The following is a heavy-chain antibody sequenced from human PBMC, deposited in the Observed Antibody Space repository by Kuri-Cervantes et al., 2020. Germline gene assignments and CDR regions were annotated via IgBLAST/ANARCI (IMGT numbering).Heavy chain of an antibody. J-gene: IGHJ4*02. CDR3: ARELIPKYYFDY. Sequence: SETLSLTCTVSGGSISSGGYYWSWIRQHPGKGLEWIGYNYYSGSTYYNPSLKSRVTISVDTSKNQFSLKLSTVTAADTAVYYCARELIPKYYFDYWGQGTLVTVSS. CDR2: NYYSGST. V-gene: IGHV4-30-4*08. D-gene: IGHD2-2*02. CDR1: GGSISSGGYY.